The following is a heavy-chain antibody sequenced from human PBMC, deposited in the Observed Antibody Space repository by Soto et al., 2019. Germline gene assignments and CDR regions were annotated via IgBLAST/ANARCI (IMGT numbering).Heavy chain of an antibody. Sequence: QVQLVESGGGVVQPGRSLRLSCAASGFTFSSYAMHWVRQAPGKGLEWVAVISYDGSNKYYADSVKGRFTISRDNSKNTLYLQMNSLRAEDTAVYYCARVGITYYDFSNGMDVWGQGTTVTVSS. CDR2: ISYDGSNK. CDR1: GFTFSSYA. CDR3: ARVGITYYDFSNGMDV. V-gene: IGHV3-30-3*01. J-gene: IGHJ6*02. D-gene: IGHD3-3*01.